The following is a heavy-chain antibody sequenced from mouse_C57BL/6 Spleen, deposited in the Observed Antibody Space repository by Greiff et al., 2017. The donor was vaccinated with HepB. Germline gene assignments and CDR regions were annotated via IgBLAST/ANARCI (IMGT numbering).Heavy chain of an antibody. J-gene: IGHJ4*01. CDR1: GYTFSDYD. CDR2: ISPNSGDT. V-gene: IGHV1-18*01. CDR3: AGLGPPYAMND. Sequence: EVQLQQSGPGLVKPGASVKIPCKASGYTFSDYDMDWVSQSHGKSLEWIGDISPNSGDTIYKQKFKGKATLTGDKSSSTVYMELRSLTSEDTEVYNWAGLGPPYAMNDWGPGTSVTVSS.